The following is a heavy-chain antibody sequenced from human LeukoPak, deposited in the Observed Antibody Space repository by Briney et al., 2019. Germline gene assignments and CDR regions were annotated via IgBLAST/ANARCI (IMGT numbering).Heavy chain of an antibody. CDR3: ARDFPFDY. CDR1: GFTFSSYG. Sequence: GRSLRLSCAASGFTFSSYGMHWVRQAPGKGLEWVAVISYDGSNKYYADSVKGRFTISRDNSKNTLYLQMNSLRAEDTAVYYCARDFPFDYWGQGTLVTVSS. J-gene: IGHJ4*02. CDR2: ISYDGSNK. V-gene: IGHV3-30*03.